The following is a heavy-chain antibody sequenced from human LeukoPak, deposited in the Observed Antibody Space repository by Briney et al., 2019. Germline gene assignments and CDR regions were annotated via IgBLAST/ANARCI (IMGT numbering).Heavy chain of an antibody. D-gene: IGHD3-22*01. Sequence: GGSLRLSCAASGFTFSTHAMHWVRQAPGKGLEWVAVILYDGSNQYYADSVKGRFTVSRDNSKNTLYLQMNSLRAEDTAVYYCARVDNDSSGYDFDYWGQGTLVTVSS. CDR3: ARVDNDSSGYDFDY. V-gene: IGHV3-30-3*01. CDR2: ILYDGSNQ. J-gene: IGHJ4*02. CDR1: GFTFSTHA.